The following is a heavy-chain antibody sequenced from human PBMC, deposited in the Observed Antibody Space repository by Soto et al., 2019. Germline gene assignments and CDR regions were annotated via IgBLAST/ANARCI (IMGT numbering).Heavy chain of an antibody. V-gene: IGHV4-30-4*01. Sequence: QVQLQESGPRLVKPSQTLSLTCSVSGASIRSGRYYWSWIRQSPGRGLEWIGYIYYTGTTHYNPAVKRRVTILLDNSKDQFSLTLTSVTAAATAIYYCATVLHDYGTNWVDSWGQGTQVTVSS. D-gene: IGHD3-16*01. J-gene: IGHJ5*01. CDR2: IYYTGTT. CDR1: GASIRSGRYY. CDR3: ATVLHDYGTNWVDS.